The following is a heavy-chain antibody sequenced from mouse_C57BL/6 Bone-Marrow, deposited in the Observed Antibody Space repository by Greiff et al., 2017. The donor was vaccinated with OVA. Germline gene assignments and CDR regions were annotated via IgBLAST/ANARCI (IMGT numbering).Heavy chain of an antibody. J-gene: IGHJ2*01. CDR3: AIYPDGYPDY. V-gene: IGHV1-74*01. D-gene: IGHD2-3*01. CDR2: IYPSDSDT. Sequence: VQLQQPGAELVKPGASVKVSCKASGYTFTSYWMHWVKQRPGQGLEWIGRIYPSDSDTNYNQKFKGKATLTADKSSSTAYMQLSSLTAEDAAVYYCAIYPDGYPDYWGQGTTLTVSS. CDR1: GYTFTSYW.